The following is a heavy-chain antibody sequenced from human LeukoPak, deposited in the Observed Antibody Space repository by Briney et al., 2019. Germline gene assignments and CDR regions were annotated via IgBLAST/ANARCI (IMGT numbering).Heavy chain of an antibody. CDR2: INHSGST. J-gene: IGHJ4*02. Sequence: SETLSLTCTVSGGSISNYYWGWVRQPPGKGLEGVGEINHSGSTNYNPSLKSRVTISVDTSKKQFSLKLSSVTAADTAVYYCVTYYFDSSGPKKNYWGQGTLVTVSS. D-gene: IGHD3-22*01. CDR3: VTYYFDSSGPKKNY. CDR1: GGSISNYY. V-gene: IGHV4-34*01.